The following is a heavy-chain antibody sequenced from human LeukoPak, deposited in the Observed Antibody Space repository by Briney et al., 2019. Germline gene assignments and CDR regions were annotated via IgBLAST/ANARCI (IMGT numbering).Heavy chain of an antibody. CDR2: ISPYNGNT. CDR1: GYTFTSYG. J-gene: IGHJ4*02. CDR3: ARDRQCGY. D-gene: IGHD2-21*01. V-gene: IGHV1-18*01. Sequence: ASVKVSCKASGYTFTSYGISWVRQAPGQGLEWMGWISPYNGNTNYAPKLQGRVTMTTDTATSTAYMELTSLTSNDTAVYYCARDRQCGYWGQGTLVTVSS.